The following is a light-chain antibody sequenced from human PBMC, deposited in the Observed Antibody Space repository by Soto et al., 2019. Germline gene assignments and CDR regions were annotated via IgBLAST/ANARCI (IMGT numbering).Light chain of an antibody. J-gene: IGKJ1*01. CDR1: QSVDTK. CDR3: QQYSKWWT. CDR2: AAS. V-gene: IGKV3-15*01. Sequence: EIVMTQSPATLSVSPGERATLSCRASQSVDTKIAWYQQKPGQAPRLLINAASTRATGIPARFSGSGSGTEFTLTISSLQSEDSAVYYCQQYSKWWTFGQGTKVEIK.